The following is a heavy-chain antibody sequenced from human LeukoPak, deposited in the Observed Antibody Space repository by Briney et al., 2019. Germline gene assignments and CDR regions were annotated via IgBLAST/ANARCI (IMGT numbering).Heavy chain of an antibody. CDR3: ARGRGTMIVVPLDY. CDR2: IIPIFGTA. V-gene: IGHV1-69*13. D-gene: IGHD3-22*01. Sequence: ASVKVSCKASGGTFSSCAISWVRQAPGQGLEWMGGIIPIFGTANYAQKFQGRVTITADESTSTAYMELSSLRSEDTAVYYCARGRGTMIVVPLDYWGQGTLVTVSS. J-gene: IGHJ4*02. CDR1: GGTFSSCA.